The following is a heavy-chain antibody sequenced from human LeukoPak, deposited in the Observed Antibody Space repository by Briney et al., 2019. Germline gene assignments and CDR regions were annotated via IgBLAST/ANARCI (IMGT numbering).Heavy chain of an antibody. J-gene: IGHJ6*02. V-gene: IGHV3-7*01. CDR2: IGHDGYYI. CDR1: GLTLSNYW. CDR3: SRGRYGDYSRSGYYYGMDV. D-gene: IGHD4-17*01. Sequence: GGSLRLSCAASGLTLSNYWMTWVRQAPGKGLEWVAIIGHDGYYIRYGDSVKGRFTISRDISKSTLYLEMNSLKAEDSAIYYCSRGRYGDYSRSGYYYGMDVWGQGTTVTVSS.